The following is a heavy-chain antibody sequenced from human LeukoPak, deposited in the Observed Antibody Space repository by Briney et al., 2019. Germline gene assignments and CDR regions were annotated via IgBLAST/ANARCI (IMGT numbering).Heavy chain of an antibody. CDR3: ARHTLPYYDFWSGYAHDY. J-gene: IGHJ4*02. D-gene: IGHD3-3*01. CDR1: GGSFSGYY. CDR2: INHSGST. V-gene: IGHV4-34*01. Sequence: PSETLSLTCAVYGGSFSGYYWSWIRQPPGKGLEWIGEINHSGSTNYNPSLKSRVTISVDTSKNQFSLKLSPVTAADTAVYYCARHTLPYYDFWSGYAHDYWGQGTLVTVSS.